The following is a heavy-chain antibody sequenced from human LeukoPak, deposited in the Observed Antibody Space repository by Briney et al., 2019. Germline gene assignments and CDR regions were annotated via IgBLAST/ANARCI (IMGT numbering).Heavy chain of an antibody. D-gene: IGHD5-12*01. J-gene: IGHJ4*02. CDR2: IYTSGST. V-gene: IGHV4-4*07. CDR1: RGSISSYY. CDR3: AGYSGYDSFDY. Sequence: SETLPLTCTVSRGSISSYYWTWMRQPAGKGLEWIGRIYTSGSTDYNPSLKSRVTMSVDTSKNQFSLKLTSVTAADTAVYYCAGYSGYDSFDYWGQGTLVTVSS.